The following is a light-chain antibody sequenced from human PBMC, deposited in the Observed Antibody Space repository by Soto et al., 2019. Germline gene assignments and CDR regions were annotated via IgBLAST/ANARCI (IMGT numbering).Light chain of an antibody. CDR3: QQAKSFPIA. J-gene: IGKJ5*01. Sequence: IVMTQSPDSLAVSLVESSTINCKSSHIVLYSSNNKNYLAWYQQIPGKAPKLLIYDASILQTGVPSRFSGSGSGTDFTLTINSLQPEDFATYYCQQAKSFPIAFGQGTRLEIK. CDR1: HIVLYSSNNKNY. V-gene: IGKV4-1*01. CDR2: DAS.